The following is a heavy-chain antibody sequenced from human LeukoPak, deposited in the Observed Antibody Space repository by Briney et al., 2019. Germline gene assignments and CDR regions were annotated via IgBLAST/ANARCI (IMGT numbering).Heavy chain of an antibody. V-gene: IGHV3-74*01. CDR2: INPDGSTT. J-gene: IGHJ4*02. CDR1: GFTFSNYW. Sequence: LGGSLRLSCAASGFTFSNYWMHWVRQDPGKGLVWVSFINPDGSTTNYADSVKGRFTISRDNAKNALYLQMNSLRAEDTAVYYCAKDLHYGSADYWGQGTLVTVSS. D-gene: IGHD3-10*01. CDR3: AKDLHYGSADY.